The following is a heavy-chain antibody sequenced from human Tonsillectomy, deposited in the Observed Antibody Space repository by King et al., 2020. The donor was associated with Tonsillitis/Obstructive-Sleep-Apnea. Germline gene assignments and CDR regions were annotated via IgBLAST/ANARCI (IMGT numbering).Heavy chain of an antibody. CDR1: GYSFTSYW. CDR3: ARHPYNYYDTSGYYSFDY. Sequence: VQLVESGAEMKKPGESLKIFCKGSGYSFTSYWIGWVRQMPGKGLEWMGIIYPGDSDTRYSPSFQGQVTISVDKSISTAYLQWSSLKASDTAIYYCARHPYNYYDTSGYYSFDYWGQGTLVTVSS. V-gene: IGHV5-51*01. D-gene: IGHD3-22*01. J-gene: IGHJ4*02. CDR2: IYPGDSDT.